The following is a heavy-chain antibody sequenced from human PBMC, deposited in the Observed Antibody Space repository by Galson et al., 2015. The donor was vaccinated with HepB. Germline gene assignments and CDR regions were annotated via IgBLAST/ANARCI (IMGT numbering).Heavy chain of an antibody. CDR2: ISYSGGST. V-gene: IGHV3-23*01. CDR3: ARRIAGVTGNYFDY. Sequence: SLRLSCAASGFTFSSYAMSWVRQAPGKGLEWVSAISYSGGSTYNADSVMGRFTVSRDNSKNTLYLQMNSLRAEDTAVYYCARRIAGVTGNYFDYWGQGTLVSVSS. CDR1: GFTFSSYA. J-gene: IGHJ4*02. D-gene: IGHD2-21*02.